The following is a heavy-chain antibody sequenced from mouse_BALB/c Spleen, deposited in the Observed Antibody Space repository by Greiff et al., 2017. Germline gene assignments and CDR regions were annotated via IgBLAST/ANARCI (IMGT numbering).Heavy chain of an antibody. Sequence: EVKVVESGGGLVKPGGSLKLSCAASGFTFSDYYMYWVRQTPEKRLEWVATISDGGSYTYYPDSVKGRFTISRDNAKNNLYLQMSSLKSEDTAMYYCARGYGNLWYFDVWGAGTTVTVSS. V-gene: IGHV5-4*02. J-gene: IGHJ1*01. CDR1: GFTFSDYY. CDR2: ISDGGSYT. D-gene: IGHD2-10*02. CDR3: ARGYGNLWYFDV.